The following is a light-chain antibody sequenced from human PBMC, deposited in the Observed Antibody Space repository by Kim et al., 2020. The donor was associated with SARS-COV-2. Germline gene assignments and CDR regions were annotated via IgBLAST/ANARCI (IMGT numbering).Light chain of an antibody. J-gene: IGKJ5*01. V-gene: IGKV1-33*01. CDR1: QDIRNH. CDR3: QQYDNLPIT. Sequence: ASVGDRVTITCQASQDIRNHLNWDQQKPGTAPKLLIFDASNLETRVPSRFSGSGSGTDFTFTISSLQPEDIATYYCQQYDNLPITFGQGTRLEIK. CDR2: DAS.